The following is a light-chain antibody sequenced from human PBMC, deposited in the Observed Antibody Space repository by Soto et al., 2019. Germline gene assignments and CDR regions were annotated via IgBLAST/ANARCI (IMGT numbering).Light chain of an antibody. J-gene: IGKJ4*01. CDR2: DAS. CDR1: QGIGST. V-gene: IGKV3-15*01. Sequence: IVMTQSPATLSVSPGERATLSCRASQGIGSTLAWYQQKPGQTPRLLICDASTRATGIPARFSGIGSGTEFTLIISSLQSEDFGVYYCQHYKTWPLSFGGGTKVEI. CDR3: QHYKTWPLS.